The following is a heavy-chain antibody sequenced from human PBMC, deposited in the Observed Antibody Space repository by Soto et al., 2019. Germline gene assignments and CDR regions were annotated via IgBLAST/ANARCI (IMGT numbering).Heavy chain of an antibody. D-gene: IGHD2-21*01. J-gene: IGHJ6*02. V-gene: IGHV4-4*07. Sequence: SETLSLTCSVSGGSMRSYYWNWRRQTAGKGLEWVGRNYSRGDTNYNPSVKSRVTMSVDTSKNEFSLRLNSVTAADTAVYYCAGIGEDGYYGMDVWGQGTTVTVSS. CDR2: NYSRGDT. CDR3: AGIGEDGYYGMDV. CDR1: GGSMRSYY.